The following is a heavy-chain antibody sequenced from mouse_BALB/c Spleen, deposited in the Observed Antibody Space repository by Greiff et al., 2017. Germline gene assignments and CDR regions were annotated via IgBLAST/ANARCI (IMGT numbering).Heavy chain of an antibody. CDR3: ARNAYYRYDGYAMDY. Sequence: EVKLVESGGGLAQPGGSRKLSCAASGFTFSSFGMHWVRQAPEKGLEWVAYISSGSSTIYYADTVKGRFTISRDNPKNTLFLQMTSLRSEDTAMYYCARNAYYRYDGYAMDYWGQGTSVTVSS. J-gene: IGHJ4*01. CDR2: ISSGSSTI. D-gene: IGHD2-14*01. V-gene: IGHV5-17*02. CDR1: GFTFSSFG.